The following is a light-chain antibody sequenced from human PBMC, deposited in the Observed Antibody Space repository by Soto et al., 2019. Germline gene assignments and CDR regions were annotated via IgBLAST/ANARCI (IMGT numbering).Light chain of an antibody. CDR3: QQHADWPLT. J-gene: IGKJ4*01. V-gene: IGKV3-11*01. Sequence: EIVLTQSPATLSLSPGERATLSCRASRSVGNNLARYQKKPGQAPGLLIYAASTRATGIPARFSGSGSGTDFTLTISSLEPEDFAVYYCQQHADWPLTFGGGTKVEIK. CDR2: AAS. CDR1: RSVGNN.